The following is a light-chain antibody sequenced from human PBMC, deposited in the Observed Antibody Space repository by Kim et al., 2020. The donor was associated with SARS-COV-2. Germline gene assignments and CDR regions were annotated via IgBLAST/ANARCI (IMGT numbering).Light chain of an antibody. Sequence: ESGGDRVIITCRTRQTVDTSLNWYRQKPGKAPEVLIFGTSSLQTGVPARFSGSQSGPDFTLSISSLQPEDFATYYCQQTYRIPYSFGQGTKLEIK. CDR1: QTVDTS. V-gene: IGKV1-39*01. CDR2: GTS. CDR3: QQTYRIPYS. J-gene: IGKJ2*03.